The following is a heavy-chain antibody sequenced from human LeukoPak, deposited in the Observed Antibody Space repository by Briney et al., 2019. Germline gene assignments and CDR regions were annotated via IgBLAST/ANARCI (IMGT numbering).Heavy chain of an antibody. CDR3: ARRIRYYYGSGSYTLFDY. Sequence: PSGTLSLTCADYGGSFSGYYWSWIRQPPGKGREWIGQIKHSGSTTYNPSLKSRVTISVDTSKNQFSLKLSSVTAADTAVYYCARRIRYYYGSGSYTLFDYWGQGTLVTVTS. V-gene: IGHV4-34*01. CDR2: IKHSGST. J-gene: IGHJ4*02. D-gene: IGHD3-10*01. CDR1: GGSFSGYY.